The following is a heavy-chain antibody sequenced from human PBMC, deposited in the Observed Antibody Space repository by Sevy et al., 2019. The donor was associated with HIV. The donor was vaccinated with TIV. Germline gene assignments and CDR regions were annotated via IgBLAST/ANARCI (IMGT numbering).Heavy chain of an antibody. CDR2: TSAYNGNT. D-gene: IGHD3-22*01. V-gene: IGHV1-18*01. J-gene: IGHJ6*02. Sequence: ASVKVSCKASGYTFTRYGITWVRQAPGQGLEWMEWTSAYNGNTNYAQKVQGRVTMTTDISTSTAYMELRSLRSDDTAMYYCARDRNNYDSSGYPKGMDVWGQGTTVTVSS. CDR3: ARDRNNYDSSGYPKGMDV. CDR1: GYTFTRYG.